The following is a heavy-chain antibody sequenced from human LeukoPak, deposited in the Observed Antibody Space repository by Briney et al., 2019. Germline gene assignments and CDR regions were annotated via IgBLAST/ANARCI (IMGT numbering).Heavy chain of an antibody. Sequence: NPSETLSLTCTVSGGSIGSTFYCWGWIRQPPGKGLEWIGYIYYSGSTNYNPSLKSRVTISVDTSKNQFSLKLSSVTAADTAVYYCAREYYDILAGYYGWFDPWGQGTLVTVSS. CDR2: IYYSGST. J-gene: IGHJ5*02. CDR3: AREYYDILAGYYGWFDP. V-gene: IGHV4-61*01. CDR1: GGSIGSTFYC. D-gene: IGHD3-9*01.